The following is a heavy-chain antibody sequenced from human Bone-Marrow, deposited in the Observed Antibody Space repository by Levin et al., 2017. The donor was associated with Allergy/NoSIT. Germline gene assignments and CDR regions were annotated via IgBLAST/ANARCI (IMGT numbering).Heavy chain of an antibody. V-gene: IGHV1-18*01. Sequence: ASVKVSCKASGYTFTNYHINWVRQAPGQGPEWMGWISAYNDKTNYGQKFQGRVIMTTETYTTTAYMELRSLRPDDTATYYCAREREGIAARSAIEGMDVWGQGTTVTVSS. CDR2: ISAYNDKT. J-gene: IGHJ6*02. CDR3: AREREGIAARSAIEGMDV. CDR1: GYTFTNYH. D-gene: IGHD6-6*01.